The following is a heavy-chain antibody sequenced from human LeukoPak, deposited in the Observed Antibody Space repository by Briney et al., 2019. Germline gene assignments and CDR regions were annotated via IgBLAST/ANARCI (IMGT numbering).Heavy chain of an antibody. CDR3: ARGSVSGSYYYYGMDV. CDR2: ISSTSSTI. V-gene: IGHV3-48*01. CDR1: GFTFSSYS. J-gene: IGHJ6*02. Sequence: TGGSLRLSCAASGFTFSSYSMNWVRQAPGKGLEWVSFISSTSSTIYYADSVKGRFTISRDKAKNSLYLQMNSLRAEDTAVYYCARGSVSGSYYYYGMDVWGQGTTVTVSS. D-gene: IGHD3-10*01.